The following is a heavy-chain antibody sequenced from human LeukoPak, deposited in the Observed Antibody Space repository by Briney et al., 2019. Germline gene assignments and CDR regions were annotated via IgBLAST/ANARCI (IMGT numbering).Heavy chain of an antibody. V-gene: IGHV1-46*04. J-gene: IGHJ4*02. Sequence: ASLKVSGKASGYTFTSYDMHWVRQAPGQGLEWMGIINPRGGSTSYVQKLQGRVTMTRDTSTRTVYVELSSLRSGDTAVYYCARDEYDGSGFDYWGQGTLVTVSS. CDR2: INPRGGST. D-gene: IGHD3-10*01. CDR3: ARDEYDGSGFDY. CDR1: GYTFTSYD.